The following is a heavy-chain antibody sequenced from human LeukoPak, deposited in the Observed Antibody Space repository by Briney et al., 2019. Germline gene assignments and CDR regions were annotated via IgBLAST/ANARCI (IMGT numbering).Heavy chain of an antibody. J-gene: IGHJ4*02. CDR2: IYYSGST. CDR1: GGSISSYY. V-gene: IGHV4-59*01. D-gene: IGHD5-12*01. CDR3: ARVSGYDWESFYDY. Sequence: SETLSLTCTGSGGSISSYYWNWIRQPPGKRLEWIGYIYYSGSTNYNPSLKSRVTISVDTSKNQFSLKLNSVTAADTAVYYCARVSGYDWESFYDYWGQGTLVTVSS.